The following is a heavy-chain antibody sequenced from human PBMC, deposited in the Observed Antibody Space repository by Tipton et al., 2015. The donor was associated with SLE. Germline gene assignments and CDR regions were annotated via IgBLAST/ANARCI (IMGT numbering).Heavy chain of an antibody. V-gene: IGHV3-48*01. D-gene: IGHD3-3*01. CDR3: TSGGYDFWSGFTRY. CDR2: ISSGSSTI. CDR1: GFSLSDYG. J-gene: IGHJ4*02. Sequence: SLRLSCVGSGFSLSDYGMNWVRQAPGKGLEWLSFISSGSSTIFYRDSVEGRFTLSRDNAKNMLYLQMNSLRAEDTAVYYCTSGGYDFWSGFTRYWGQGTLVTVSS.